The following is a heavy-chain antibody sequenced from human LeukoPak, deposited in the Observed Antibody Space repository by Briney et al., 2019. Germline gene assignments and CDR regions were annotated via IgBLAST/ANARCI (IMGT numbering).Heavy chain of an antibody. Sequence: GGSLRLSCAASGFAFSTYGIHWVRQAPGKGLEWVAVIWYDGSNKYYADSVKGRFTISRDNTKSTLYLQMTSLRDEDTAVYICAKDRGSTSSYGLDYWGQGTLVTVSS. V-gene: IGHV3-33*06. J-gene: IGHJ4*02. CDR1: GFAFSTYG. D-gene: IGHD2-2*01. CDR2: IWYDGSNK. CDR3: AKDRGSTSSYGLDY.